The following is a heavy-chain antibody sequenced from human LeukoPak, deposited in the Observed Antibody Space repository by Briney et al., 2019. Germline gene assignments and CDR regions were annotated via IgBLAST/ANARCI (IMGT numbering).Heavy chain of an antibody. CDR3: AKGSVVPAARRVYYYYYGMDV. V-gene: IGHV3-23*01. CDR1: GFTFSSYA. CDR2: ISGSGGST. J-gene: IGHJ6*02. D-gene: IGHD2-2*01. Sequence: GGSLRLSCAASGFTFSSYAMSWVRQAPGKGLEWVSAISGSGGSTYYADSVKGRFTISRDNSKNTLYLQMNSLRAEGTAVYYCAKGSVVPAARRVYYYYYGMDVWGQGTTVTVSS.